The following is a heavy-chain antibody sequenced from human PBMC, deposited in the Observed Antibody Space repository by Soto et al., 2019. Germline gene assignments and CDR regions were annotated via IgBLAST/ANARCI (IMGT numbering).Heavy chain of an antibody. Sequence: PGGSLRLSCAASGFTFSSYGMHWVRQAPGKGLEWVAVIWYDGSNKYYADSVKGRFTISRDNSKNTLYLQMNSLRAEDTAVYYCARDGPAYYYDSSGYSIFDYWGQGTLVTVSS. CDR1: GFTFSSYG. V-gene: IGHV3-33*01. D-gene: IGHD3-22*01. CDR2: IWYDGSNK. CDR3: ARDGPAYYYDSSGYSIFDY. J-gene: IGHJ4*02.